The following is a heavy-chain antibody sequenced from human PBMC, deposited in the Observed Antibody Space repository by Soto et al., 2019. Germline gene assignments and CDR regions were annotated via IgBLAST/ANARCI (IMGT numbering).Heavy chain of an antibody. Sequence: SETLSLTCAVYGGSFSGYYWSWIRQPPGKGLEWIGEINHSGSTNYNPSLKSRVTISVDTSKNQFSLKLSSVTAADTAVYYCARGSPKDSSCSSTSCSHRLDYWGQGTLVTVSS. D-gene: IGHD2-2*01. CDR3: ARGSPKDSSCSSTSCSHRLDY. CDR1: GGSFSGYY. V-gene: IGHV4-34*01. J-gene: IGHJ4*02. CDR2: INHSGST.